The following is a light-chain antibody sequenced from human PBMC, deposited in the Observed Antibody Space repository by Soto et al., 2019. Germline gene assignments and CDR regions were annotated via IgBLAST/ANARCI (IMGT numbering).Light chain of an antibody. CDR1: QSISHW. V-gene: IGKV1-5*03. J-gene: IGKJ1*01. Sequence: EIRRDQSPSILSASVGDIITISCRASQSISHWLAWYKQKPGKAPDLLIYEASNLEGGVPSRFSGSGSGTDLTINISRLNPYEVANSSCKQYLTPQWRFSQQTKGDIK. CDR3: KQYLTPQWR. CDR2: EAS.